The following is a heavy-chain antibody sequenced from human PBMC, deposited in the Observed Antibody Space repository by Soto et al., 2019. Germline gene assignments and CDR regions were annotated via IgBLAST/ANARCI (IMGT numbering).Heavy chain of an antibody. V-gene: IGHV3-9*01. CDR2: ISWNSGSI. J-gene: IGHJ6*02. D-gene: IGHD6-6*01. Sequence: GGSLRLSCAASGFTFDDYAMHWVRQAPGKGLEWVSGISWNSGSIGYADSVKGRFTISRDNAKNSLYLQMNSLRAEDTALYYCAKDMVRDSSSGYYYGMDVWGQGTTVTVSS. CDR1: GFTFDDYA. CDR3: AKDMVRDSSSGYYYGMDV.